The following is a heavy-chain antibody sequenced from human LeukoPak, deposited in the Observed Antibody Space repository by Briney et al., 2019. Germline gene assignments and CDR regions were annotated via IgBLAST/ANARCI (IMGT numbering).Heavy chain of an antibody. CDR3: ARDAGTSYHYYYYYGMDV. D-gene: IGHD1-1*01. V-gene: IGHV4-4*07. CDR2: IYTSGST. CDR1: GGSVSSYY. Sequence: SETLSLTCTVSGGSVSSYYWSWIRQPAGKGLEWIGRIYTSGSTNYNPSLKSRVTMSVDTSKNQFSLKLSSVTAADTAVYYCARDAGTSYHYYYYYGMDVWGQGTTVTVSS. J-gene: IGHJ6*02.